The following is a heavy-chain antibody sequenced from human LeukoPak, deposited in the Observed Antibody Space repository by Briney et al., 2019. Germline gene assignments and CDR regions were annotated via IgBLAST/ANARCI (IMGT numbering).Heavy chain of an antibody. CDR3: ARSLITMDKKRYFDY. V-gene: IGHV1-2*02. CDR1: GYTFTGYY. Sequence: ASVKVSCKASGYTFTGYYMHWVQQAPGQGLEWMGWINPNSGGTNYAQKFQGRVTMTRDTSISTAYMGLSRLRSDDTAVYYCARSLITMDKKRYFDYWGQGTLVTVSS. J-gene: IGHJ4*02. D-gene: IGHD3-10*01. CDR2: INPNSGGT.